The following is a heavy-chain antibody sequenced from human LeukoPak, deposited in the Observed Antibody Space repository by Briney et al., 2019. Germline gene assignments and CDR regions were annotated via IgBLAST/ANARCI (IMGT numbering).Heavy chain of an antibody. V-gene: IGHV4-39*01. CDR1: GGSITSSSYY. CDR3: ARVVPAATHFDY. CDR2: IYYSGSP. J-gene: IGHJ4*02. Sequence: SETLSLTCTVSGGSITSSSYYWGWIRQPPGKGLEWIGSIYYSGSPYYNPSLKSRVTISLDTSKNQFSLKLSSVTAADTAVYYCARVVPAATHFDYWGQGTLVTVSS. D-gene: IGHD2-2*01.